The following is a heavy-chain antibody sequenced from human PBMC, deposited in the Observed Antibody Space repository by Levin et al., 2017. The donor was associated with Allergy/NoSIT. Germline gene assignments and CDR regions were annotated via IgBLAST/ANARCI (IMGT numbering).Heavy chain of an antibody. CDR1: GGSISSYY. D-gene: IGHD6-13*01. J-gene: IGHJ2*01. V-gene: IGHV4-59*01. Sequence: SQTLSLPCTVSGGSISSYYWSWIRQPPGKGLEWIGYIYYSGSTNYNPSLKSRVTISVDTSKNQFSLKLSSVTAADTAVYYCARVEEAMYSSSLYWYFDLWGRGTLVTVSS. CDR2: IYYSGST. CDR3: ARVEEAMYSSSLYWYFDL.